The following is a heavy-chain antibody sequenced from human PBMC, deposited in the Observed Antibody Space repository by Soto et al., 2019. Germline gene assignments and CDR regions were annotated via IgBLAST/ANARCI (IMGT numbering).Heavy chain of an antibody. D-gene: IGHD3-16*01. CDR1: GFTFRSYA. J-gene: IGHJ1*01. V-gene: IGHV3-23*01. CDR2: VSRAGTYT. CDR3: VKYTVTEDLWES. Sequence: EAQLLESGEDVVRPGGSLRLSCAASGFTFRSYAMGWVRQAPGKGLEWVAGVSRAGTYTFYADSVRGRFSITRDNSRDTVDLYMNALRGDDTVVYFCVKYTVTEDLWESGGQGTLVSVSS.